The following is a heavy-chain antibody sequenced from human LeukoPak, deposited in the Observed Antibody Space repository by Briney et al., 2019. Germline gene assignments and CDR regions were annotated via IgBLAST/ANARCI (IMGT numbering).Heavy chain of an antibody. CDR2: IIPTFGTA. CDR3: ARDQVVAGTVPDY. Sequence: GSSVKVSCKASGGTFSSYAISWVRQAPGQGLEWMGRIIPTFGTANYAQKFQGRVTITTDESTSTAYMELSSLRYEDTAVYYCARDQVVAGTVPDYWGQGTLVTVSS. D-gene: IGHD6-19*01. V-gene: IGHV1-69*05. CDR1: GGTFSSYA. J-gene: IGHJ4*02.